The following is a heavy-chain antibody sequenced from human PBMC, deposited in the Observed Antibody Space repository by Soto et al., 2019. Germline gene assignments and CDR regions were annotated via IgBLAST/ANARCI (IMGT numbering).Heavy chain of an antibody. Sequence: EVRLVESGGGLVQPGGSLRLSCAASAFTFSSYWMSWVRQVPGKGLEWVANIKLDGSEKYYVDSVKGRFTISRDNAKNSLSLQMNSLRAEDTAVYYCAREGLASYSSAWHAYWYFDLWGRGTLVTVS. D-gene: IGHD6-19*01. CDR1: AFTFSSYW. V-gene: IGHV3-7*01. CDR2: IKLDGSEK. CDR3: AREGLASYSSAWHAYWYFDL. J-gene: IGHJ2*01.